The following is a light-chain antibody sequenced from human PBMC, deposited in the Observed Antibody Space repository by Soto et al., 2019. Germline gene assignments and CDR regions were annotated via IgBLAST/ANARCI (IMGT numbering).Light chain of an antibody. V-gene: IGKV1-12*01. J-gene: IGKJ4*01. CDR3: QQTTSFPLT. Sequence: DIQMTQSPSFVSASVGDRVTITCRASQGISSWLAWYQHKPGRAPKLLIHAASSLDSWVPSRFSGSGSGTDITLNISRQQPEDIATYYCQQTTSFPLTFGGGTKVEIK. CDR1: QGISSW. CDR2: AAS.